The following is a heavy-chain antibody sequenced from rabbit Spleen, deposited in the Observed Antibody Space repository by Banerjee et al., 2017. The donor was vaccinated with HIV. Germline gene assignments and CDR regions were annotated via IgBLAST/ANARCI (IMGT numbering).Heavy chain of an antibody. J-gene: IGHJ4*01. CDR1: GFDFSSSYD. D-gene: IGHD4-2*01. Sequence: QEQLVESGGGLVKPGASLTLTCTASGFDFSSSYDMCWVRQAPGKGLEWIACIDVTKSGSSYYASWAKGRLTISKTSSTTVTLQMTSLTAADTATYFCARDAAGREDFNLWGQGTLVTVS. CDR2: IDVTKSGSS. V-gene: IGHV1S45*01. CDR3: ARDAAGREDFNL.